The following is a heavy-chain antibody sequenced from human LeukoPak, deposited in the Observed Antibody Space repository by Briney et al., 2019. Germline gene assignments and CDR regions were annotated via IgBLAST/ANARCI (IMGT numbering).Heavy chain of an antibody. V-gene: IGHV1-2*02. CDR2: INPKSGDA. Sequence: GASVKVSCKASGYTFTSYYMHWVRQASGQGPEWMGWINPKSGDAKYGQAFQGRVTMTRDTSISTAYMELNRLRFDDTAMYYCARGEYSNGYPYRLDSWGQGTLVTVSS. D-gene: IGHD3-16*01. J-gene: IGHJ4*02. CDR3: ARGEYSNGYPYRLDS. CDR1: GYTFTSYY.